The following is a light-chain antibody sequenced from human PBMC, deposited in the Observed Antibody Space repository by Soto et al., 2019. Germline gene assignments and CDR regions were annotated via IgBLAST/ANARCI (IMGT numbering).Light chain of an antibody. CDR1: QTVSTND. CDR2: GTS. CDR3: HQYETAPHT. Sequence: EIVLTQSPGTLYLSPGERATLSCRASQTVSTNDVDWYQQKTGQAPRLLIYGTSSRPTGIPDKFSGSGSGTDFTLTISRLQPEDSAMDYCHQYETAPHTFGQGTKLEIK. V-gene: IGKV3-20*01. J-gene: IGKJ2*01.